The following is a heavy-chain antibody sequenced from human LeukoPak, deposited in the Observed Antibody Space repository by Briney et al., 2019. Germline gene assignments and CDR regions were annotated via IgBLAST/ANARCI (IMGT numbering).Heavy chain of an antibody. CDR1: GGSISSYY. CDR2: IYYSGST. V-gene: IGHV4-59*08. Sequence: SETLSLTCTVSGGSISSYYWSWIRQPPGKGLEWIGYIYYSGSTNYNPSLKSRVTISVDTSKNQFSLKLSSVTAADTAVYYCARLISGRYYYYGMDVWGQGTTVTVSS. J-gene: IGHJ6*02. D-gene: IGHD2/OR15-2a*01. CDR3: ARLISGRYYYYGMDV.